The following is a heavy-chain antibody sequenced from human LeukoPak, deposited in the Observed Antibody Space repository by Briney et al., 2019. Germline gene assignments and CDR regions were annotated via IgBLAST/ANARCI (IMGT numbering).Heavy chain of an antibody. V-gene: IGHV3-7*01. CDR1: GFTFSSYW. CDR3: ARAGRFLDAFDI. J-gene: IGHJ3*02. Sequence: GGSLRLSCAAPGFTFSSYWMSWVRQAPGKGLEWVANIKQDGSEKYYVDSVKGRFTISRDNAKNSLYLQMNSLRAEDTAVYYCARAGRFLDAFDIWGQGTMVTVSS. D-gene: IGHD3-3*01. CDR2: IKQDGSEK.